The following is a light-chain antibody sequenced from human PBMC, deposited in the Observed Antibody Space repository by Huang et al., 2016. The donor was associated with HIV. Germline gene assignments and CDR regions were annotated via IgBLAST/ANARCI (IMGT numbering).Light chain of an antibody. Sequence: IQVTQFPSSLSASVGDRVTITFRARQSISTYFNWYQQKPGKAPKFLIFAASNLQSGVSSRFSGSGSGTDFTLTINSLQPEDFATYYWQQSYSAPYSFGQGTKVEIK. CDR1: QSISTY. CDR3: QQSYSAPYS. V-gene: IGKV1-39*01. CDR2: AAS. J-gene: IGKJ2*01.